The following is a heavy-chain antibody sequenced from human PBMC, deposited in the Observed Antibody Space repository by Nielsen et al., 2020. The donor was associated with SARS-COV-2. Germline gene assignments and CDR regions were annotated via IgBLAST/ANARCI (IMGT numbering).Heavy chain of an antibody. CDR1: GFSLSYYW. V-gene: IGHV3-74*01. CDR2: IASDGSST. Sequence: GGSLRLSCEVSGFSLSYYWMHWVRQAPGKGLVWVARIASDGSSTSYADSVKGRLTISRDDTRNTLFLQMNTLRDEDTAVYYCTRSEPESFWTGRFQRRERHGAFDLWGRGTLVTVSS. D-gene: IGHD3/OR15-3a*01. J-gene: IGHJ3*01. CDR3: TRSEPESFWTGRFQRRERHGAFDL.